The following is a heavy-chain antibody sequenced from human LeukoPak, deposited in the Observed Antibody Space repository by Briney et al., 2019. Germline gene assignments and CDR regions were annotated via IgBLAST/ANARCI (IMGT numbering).Heavy chain of an antibody. CDR1: GGSFSGYY. D-gene: IGHD6-13*01. J-gene: IGHJ6*03. CDR3: ARVPQLARRPYYIDV. V-gene: IGHV4-34*01. CDR2: IYHTGST. Sequence: SETLSLTCAAYGGSFSGYYWTWIRQPPGKGLEWIGEIYHTGSTNYNPSLKSRVTISVDTSKNQFSLNLSSVTAADTAVYYCARVPQLARRPYYIDVWGQGTTVTVSS.